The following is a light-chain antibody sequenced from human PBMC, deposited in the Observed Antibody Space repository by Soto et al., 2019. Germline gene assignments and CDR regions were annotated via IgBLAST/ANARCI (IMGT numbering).Light chain of an antibody. CDR2: KAS. CDR3: QQYNIYWT. Sequence: DIQMTQSPSTLSASVGDRVTITCRASQSISSWLAWYQQKPGKAPKRLTYKASSLESGVPSRFSGSGSGTDFTLTISSLQPDDFATYYCQQYNIYWTFGQGTKVEIK. V-gene: IGKV1-5*03. CDR1: QSISSW. J-gene: IGKJ1*01.